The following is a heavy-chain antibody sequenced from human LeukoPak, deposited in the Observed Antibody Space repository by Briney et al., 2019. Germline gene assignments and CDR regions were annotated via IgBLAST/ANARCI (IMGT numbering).Heavy chain of an antibody. CDR1: EFTFASYW. CDR2: IKQDGSEK. J-gene: IGHJ6*03. D-gene: IGHD6-13*01. CDR3: ARDGASSSWDYYYYYMDV. Sequence: PGGSLRLSCAASEFTFASYWMSWVRQAPGKGLEWVANIKQDGSEKYYVDSVKGRFTISRDNAKNSLYLQMNSLRAEDTAVYYCARDGASSSWDYYYYYMDVWGKGTTVTISS. V-gene: IGHV3-7*01.